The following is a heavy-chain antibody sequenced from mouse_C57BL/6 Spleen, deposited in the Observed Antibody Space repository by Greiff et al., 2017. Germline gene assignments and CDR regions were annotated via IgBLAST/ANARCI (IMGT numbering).Heavy chain of an antibody. CDR3: AREGYGSSYTWYFDV. D-gene: IGHD1-1*01. V-gene: IGHV1-39*01. Sequence: EVKLVESGPELVKPGASVKISCKASGYSFTDYNMNWVKQSNGKSLEWIGVINPNYGTTSYNQKFKGKATLTVDQSSSTAYMQLNSLTSEDSAVYYCAREGYGSSYTWYFDVWGTGTTVTVSS. CDR1: GYSFTDYN. J-gene: IGHJ1*03. CDR2: INPNYGTT.